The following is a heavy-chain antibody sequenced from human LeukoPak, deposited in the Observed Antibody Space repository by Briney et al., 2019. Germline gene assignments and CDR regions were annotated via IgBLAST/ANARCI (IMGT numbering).Heavy chain of an antibody. J-gene: IGHJ4*02. CDR2: IKQDGSEK. Sequence: QPGGCLRLSCAASGFTFSSYWMSCVREAPGKGLEWVANIKQDGSEKYYVDSVKGRFTISRDNAKNSLYLQMNSLRAEDTAVYYCARDYGEPYFDYWGQGTLVTVSS. CDR1: GFTFSSYW. D-gene: IGHD4-17*01. V-gene: IGHV3-7*01. CDR3: ARDYGEPYFDY.